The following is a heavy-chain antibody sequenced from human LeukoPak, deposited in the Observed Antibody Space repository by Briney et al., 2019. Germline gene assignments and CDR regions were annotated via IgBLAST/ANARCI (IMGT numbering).Heavy chain of an antibody. CDR2: VDYSGST. Sequence: SETLSLTCTVSGGSISPYYWGWIRQPPGKGLEWIGYVDYSGSTDYNPSLKSRVTISVDTSKNQFSLNLSSVTAADTAVYYCARGRDGLNYGTFDYWGQGTLVTVSS. D-gene: IGHD5-24*01. CDR1: GGSISPYY. J-gene: IGHJ4*02. V-gene: IGHV4-59*01. CDR3: ARGRDGLNYGTFDY.